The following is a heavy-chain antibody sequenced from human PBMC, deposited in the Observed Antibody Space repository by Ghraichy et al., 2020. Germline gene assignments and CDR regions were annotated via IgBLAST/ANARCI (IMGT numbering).Heavy chain of an antibody. CDR3: VTSKCFGIFLDY. J-gene: IGHJ4*02. V-gene: IGHV4-34*01. CDR2: YNHIGGI. CDR1: GVSFTDHY. D-gene: IGHD3-10*01. Sequence: ESLNISCAVYGVSFTDHYWTWIRQSPGKGLEWIGEYNHIGGIKYKPSLSGRVSISLDTSNREVSLKVSPVSATDKAVYYCVTSKCFGIFLDYWGQGTLVTVSS.